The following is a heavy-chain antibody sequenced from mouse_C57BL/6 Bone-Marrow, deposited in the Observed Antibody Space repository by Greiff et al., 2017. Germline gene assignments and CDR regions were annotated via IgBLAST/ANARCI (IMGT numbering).Heavy chain of an antibody. Sequence: VQLQQPGAELVMPGASVKLSCKASGYTFTSYWMHWVKQRPGQGLEWIGEIDPSDSYTNYNQKFKGKSTLTVDKSSSTAYMQLSSLTSEDSAVYYCARDGDGYFYAMDYWGQGTSVTVSS. D-gene: IGHD2-3*01. CDR3: ARDGDGYFYAMDY. CDR2: IDPSDSYT. J-gene: IGHJ4*01. V-gene: IGHV1-69*01. CDR1: GYTFTSYW.